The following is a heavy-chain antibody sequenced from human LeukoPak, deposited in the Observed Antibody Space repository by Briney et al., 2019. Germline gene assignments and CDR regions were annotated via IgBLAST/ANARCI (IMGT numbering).Heavy chain of an antibody. CDR1: GYTFTSYY. CDR2: INPSGGST. V-gene: IGHV1-46*01. J-gene: IGHJ3*02. Sequence: ASVKVSCKASGYTFTSYYMHWVRQAPGQGLEWMGIINPSGGSTSYAQKFQGRVTMTRDTSTSTVYMELSSLRSEDTAVYYCAREVTMVRGVLRDAFDIWGQGTMVTVSS. D-gene: IGHD3-10*01. CDR3: AREVTMVRGVLRDAFDI.